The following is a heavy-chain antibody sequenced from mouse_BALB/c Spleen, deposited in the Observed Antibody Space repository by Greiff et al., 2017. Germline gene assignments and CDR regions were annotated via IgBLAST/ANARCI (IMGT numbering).Heavy chain of an antibody. Sequence: VQLQESGAELMKPGASVKISCKATGYTFSSYWIEWVKQRPGHGLEWIGEILSGSGSTNYNEKFKGKATFTADTSSNTAYMQLSSLTSEDSAVYYCARKGVYYYGSSSYFDYWGQGTTLTVSS. CDR1: GYTFSSYW. J-gene: IGHJ2*01. D-gene: IGHD1-1*01. CDR3: ARKGVYYYGSSSYFDY. V-gene: IGHV1-9*01. CDR2: ILSGSGST.